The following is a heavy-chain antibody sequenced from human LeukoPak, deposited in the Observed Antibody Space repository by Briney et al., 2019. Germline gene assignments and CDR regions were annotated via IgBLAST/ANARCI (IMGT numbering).Heavy chain of an antibody. CDR1: GFTFSTYS. CDR2: INPKSDTI. D-gene: IGHD5-24*01. Sequence: SGGSLRLSCVASGFTFSTYSMNWVRQAPGKGLEWVSYINPKSDTIHYADSVKGRFSISRDNAKNSLYLQMDSLRPEDTAVYYCVREPRGGYNGFDFWGQGTVVTVSS. J-gene: IGHJ4*02. V-gene: IGHV3-48*01. CDR3: VREPRGGYNGFDF.